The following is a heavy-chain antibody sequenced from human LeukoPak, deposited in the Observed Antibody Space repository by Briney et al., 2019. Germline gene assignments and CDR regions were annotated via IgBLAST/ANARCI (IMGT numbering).Heavy chain of an antibody. CDR1: GFTFGAYT. CDR2: IFSRSESI. Sequence: GGSLRLSCAASGFTFGAYTINWVRQAPGKGLEWVSCIFSRSESILYADSVKGRFTISRDNAKNLLYLQMDSLRVEDTAVYYCTRVGYIDEGIDYWGQGTLVTVSS. J-gene: IGHJ4*02. CDR3: TRVGYIDEGIDY. D-gene: IGHD5-24*01. V-gene: IGHV3-21*06.